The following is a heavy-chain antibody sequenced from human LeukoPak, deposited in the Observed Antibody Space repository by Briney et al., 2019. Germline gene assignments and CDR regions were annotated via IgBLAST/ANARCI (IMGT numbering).Heavy chain of an antibody. CDR1: GFTFSSYG. J-gene: IGHJ4*02. V-gene: IGHV3-30*18. CDR3: AKGDSGSYSFDY. Sequence: PGGSLRLSCAASGFTFSSYGMHWVRQAPGKGLEWVAVISYDGSNKYYADSVKGRFTISRDNSKNTLYLQMNSLRAEDTAVYYCAKGDSGSYSFDYWAREPWSPSPQ. CDR2: ISYDGSNK. D-gene: IGHD3-10*01.